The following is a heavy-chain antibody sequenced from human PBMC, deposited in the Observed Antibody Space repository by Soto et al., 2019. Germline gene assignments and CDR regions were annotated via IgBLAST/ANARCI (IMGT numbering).Heavy chain of an antibody. D-gene: IGHD3-3*01. V-gene: IGHV5-51*01. J-gene: IGHJ2*01. CDR3: ARQHYDFWSGSDIGSSYFDF. CDR2: IHPRDSDT. CDR1: GYYFTDYW. Sequence: PVESLTISCHASGYYFTDYWIVWVLQMPGKGLEWMGIIHPRDSDTKYSPSFQGHVTFSVDTSISTAFLQWNSLKASDSAIYYCARQHYDFWSGSDIGSSYFDFWGRGTQVTVSS.